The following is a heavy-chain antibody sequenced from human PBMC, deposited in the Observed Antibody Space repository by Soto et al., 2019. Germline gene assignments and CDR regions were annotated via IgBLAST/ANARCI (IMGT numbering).Heavy chain of an antibody. Sequence: LSLTCTVSGGSISSGDYYWSWIRQPPGKGLEWIGYIYYSGSTYYNPSLKSRVTISVDTSKNQFSLKLSSVTAADTAVYYCARASEYYYGSGSPRWFDPWGQGTLVTVSS. CDR1: GGSISSGDYY. CDR3: ARASEYYYGSGSPRWFDP. CDR2: IYYSGST. J-gene: IGHJ5*02. V-gene: IGHV4-30-4*01. D-gene: IGHD3-10*01.